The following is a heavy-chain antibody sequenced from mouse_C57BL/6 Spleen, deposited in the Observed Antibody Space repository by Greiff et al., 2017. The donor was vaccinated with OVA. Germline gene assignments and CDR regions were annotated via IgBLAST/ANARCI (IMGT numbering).Heavy chain of an antibody. V-gene: IGHV1-64*01. CDR2: IHPNSGST. D-gene: IGHD2-3*01. CDR1: GYTFTSYW. Sequence: QVQLQRPGAELVKPGASVKLSCKASGYTFTSYWMHWVKQRPGQGLEWIGMIHPNSGSTNYNEKFKSKATLTVDKSSSTAYMQLSSLTSEDSAVYYCARPDGYYAMDYWGQGTSVTVSS. J-gene: IGHJ4*01. CDR3: ARPDGYYAMDY.